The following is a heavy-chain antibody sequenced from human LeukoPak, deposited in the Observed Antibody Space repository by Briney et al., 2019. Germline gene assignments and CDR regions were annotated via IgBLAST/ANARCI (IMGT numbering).Heavy chain of an antibody. J-gene: IGHJ6*04. CDR1: GGSFSGYY. V-gene: IGHV4-34*01. CDR2: INHSGGS. Sequence: PSETLSLTCDVYGGSFSGYYWNWIRQPPGKGLEWIGEINHSGGSNSNPSPKSRVSMSVDMSKNQFSLRLSSVTAADTAVYYCARGSSPRRITVVRKVLISHYVDVWGKGTTVTISS. D-gene: IGHD3-10*01. CDR3: ARGSSPRRITVVRKVLISHYVDV.